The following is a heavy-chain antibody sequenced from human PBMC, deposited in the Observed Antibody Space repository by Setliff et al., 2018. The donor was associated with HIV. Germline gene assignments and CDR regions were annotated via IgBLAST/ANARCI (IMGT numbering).Heavy chain of an antibody. Sequence: PGGSLRLSCAASGFTFSTYAMSWVRQAPGKGLEWVAVISGRGDNTYYADSVRGRFTISRDNAKNSLYLQMNSLRAEDTAVYYCVRDKDWAFDYWGQGTLVTVSS. CDR2: ISGRGDNT. D-gene: IGHD3-9*01. J-gene: IGHJ4*02. CDR1: GFTFSTYA. V-gene: IGHV3-23*01. CDR3: VRDKDWAFDY.